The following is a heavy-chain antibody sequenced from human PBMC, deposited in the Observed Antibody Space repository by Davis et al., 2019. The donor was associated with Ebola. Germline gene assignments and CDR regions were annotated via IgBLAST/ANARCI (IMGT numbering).Heavy chain of an antibody. CDR1: GDSVSSGG. CDR2: TYYSSKWYN. V-gene: IGHV6-1*01. CDR3: ARGWLRVGMDV. D-gene: IGHD5-18*01. J-gene: IGHJ6*02. Sequence: HSQTLSLTCAISGDSVSSGGWNWIRQSPSRGLEWLGRTYYSSKWYNDYAVSVKSRITISPDTSKNQFSLQLNSVTPEDTALYYCARGWLRVGMDVWGEGTTVTVS.